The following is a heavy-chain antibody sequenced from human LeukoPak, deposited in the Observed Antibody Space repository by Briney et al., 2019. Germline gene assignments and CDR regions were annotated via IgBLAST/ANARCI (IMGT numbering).Heavy chain of an antibody. CDR2: ISSSGTAI. CDR3: ARVSPNTVTTLQYFDY. V-gene: IGHV3-48*03. CDR1: GFTFSSYE. Sequence: GGSLRLSCAASGFTFSSYEMNWVRQAPGKGLEWVSYISSSGTAIYYADSVKGRFTISRDNAKNSLYLQMNSLRAEDTAVYYCARVSPNTVTTLQYFDYWGQGTLVTVSS. D-gene: IGHD4-17*01. J-gene: IGHJ4*02.